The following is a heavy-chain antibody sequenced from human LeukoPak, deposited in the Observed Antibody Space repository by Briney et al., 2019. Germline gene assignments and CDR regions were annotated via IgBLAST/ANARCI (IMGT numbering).Heavy chain of an antibody. D-gene: IGHD6-19*01. Sequence: GASVKVSCKASGYTFTGYYMHWVRQAPGQGLEWMGWINPNSGGTNYAQKFQGRVTMTRDTSISTAYMELSRLRFDDTGVYYCARGQQWLEAFDYWGLGTLVTVSS. CDR1: GYTFTGYY. CDR3: ARGQQWLEAFDY. J-gene: IGHJ4*02. CDR2: INPNSGGT. V-gene: IGHV1-2*02.